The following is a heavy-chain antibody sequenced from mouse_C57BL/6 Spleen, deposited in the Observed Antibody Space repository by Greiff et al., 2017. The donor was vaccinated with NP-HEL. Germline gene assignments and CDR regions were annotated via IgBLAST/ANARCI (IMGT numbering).Heavy chain of an antibody. CDR1: GYTFTSYW. D-gene: IGHD2-4*01. J-gene: IGHJ4*01. Sequence: QVQLQQSGAELVKPGASVKLSCKASGYTFTSYWMHWVKQRPGQGLEWIGMIHPNSGSTNYNEKFKSKATLTVDKSSSTAYMQLSSLTSEDSAVYYCARSGYDYDPYYYAMDYWGQGTSVTVSS. CDR2: IHPNSGST. V-gene: IGHV1-64*01. CDR3: ARSGYDYDPYYYAMDY.